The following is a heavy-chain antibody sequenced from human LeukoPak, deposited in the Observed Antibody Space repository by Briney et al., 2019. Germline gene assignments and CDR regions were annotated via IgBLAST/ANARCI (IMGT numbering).Heavy chain of an antibody. CDR1: GHSFTSLG. Sequence: GAAVKVSCKASGHSFTSLGITWVRQAPGQGLEWMGWISTYNGNTDYAQKFQGRVTMTTDTSTTTAYMELRSLRSDDTAVYYCASIAAAEYFQHWGQGTLVTVSS. CDR3: ASIAAAEYFQH. CDR2: ISTYNGNT. J-gene: IGHJ1*01. D-gene: IGHD6-13*01. V-gene: IGHV1-18*01.